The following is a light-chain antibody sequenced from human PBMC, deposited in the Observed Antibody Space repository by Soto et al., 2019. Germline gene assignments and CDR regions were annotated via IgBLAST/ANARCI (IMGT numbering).Light chain of an antibody. CDR3: MQAVQTPWS. V-gene: IGKV2-28*01. CDR2: MAS. CDR1: QSLLHSNGFNY. Sequence: EIVVTQSPLSLPVILGESASISCRSSQSLLHSNGFNYLDWYLQRPGQSPQLLIYMASSRASGVPDRLSGSGSGTDFTLTITRVEAEDVGIYYCMQAVQTPWSFGQGTKVEIK. J-gene: IGKJ1*01.